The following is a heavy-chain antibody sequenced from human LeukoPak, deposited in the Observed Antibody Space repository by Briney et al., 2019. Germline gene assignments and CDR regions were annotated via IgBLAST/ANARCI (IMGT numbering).Heavy chain of an antibody. J-gene: IGHJ4*02. CDR2: IYYSGST. CDR1: GGSISSYY. CDR3: ARHYYDSSGYYYVFDY. V-gene: IGHV4-59*01. D-gene: IGHD3-22*01. Sequence: SETLSLTCTVSGGSISSYYWSWIRQPPGKGLEWIGYIYYSGSTNCNPSLKSRVTISVDTSKNQFSLKLSSVTAADTAVYYCARHYYDSSGYYYVFDYWGQGTLVTVSS.